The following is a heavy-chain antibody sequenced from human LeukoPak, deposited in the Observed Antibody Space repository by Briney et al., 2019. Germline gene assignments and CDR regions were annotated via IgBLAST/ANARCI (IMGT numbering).Heavy chain of an antibody. CDR2: IYPGDSDT. V-gene: IGHV5-51*01. CDR1: GYSFTSYW. D-gene: IGHD3-10*01. CDR3: ARRDGSGSYRDYNWFDP. Sequence: GESLKISCKGSGYSFTSYWIGWVRQMPGKGLEWMGIIYPGDSDTRYGPSFQGQVTISADKSISTAYLRWSSLKASDTAMYYCARRDGSGSYRDYNWFDPWGQGTLVTVSS. J-gene: IGHJ5*02.